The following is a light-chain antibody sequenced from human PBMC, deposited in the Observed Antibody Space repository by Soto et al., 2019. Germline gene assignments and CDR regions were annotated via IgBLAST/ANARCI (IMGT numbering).Light chain of an antibody. J-gene: IGKJ3*01. CDR2: KAS. CDR1: QSISSW. CDR3: QQYSTYSPVT. V-gene: IGKV1-5*03. Sequence: DIHMTQSPSTLSASVGDRVTITCRASQSISSWLAWYQQKPGKAPKLLIYKASTLESGVPSRFSGSGSETEFTLTISCLQPDDFATYYCQQYSTYSPVTFGPGTKVDIK.